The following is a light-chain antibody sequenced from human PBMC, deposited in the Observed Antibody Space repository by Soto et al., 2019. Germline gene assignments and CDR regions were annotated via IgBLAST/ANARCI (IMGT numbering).Light chain of an antibody. CDR3: QVCDTNSDRVV. CDR1: NISSKN. V-gene: IGLV3-21*02. J-gene: IGLJ2*01. CDR2: DDR. Sequence: VLTQPPSVSVTPGQTARITCGGDNISSKNVQWYQQRPVQATVLVVFDDRDRPSGIPERFSGSNSDNTATLTLSRVEDGDEADYYCQVCDTNSDRVVFGGGTKVTVL.